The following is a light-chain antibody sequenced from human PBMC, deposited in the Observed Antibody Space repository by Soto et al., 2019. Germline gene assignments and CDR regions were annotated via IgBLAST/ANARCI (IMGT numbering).Light chain of an antibody. CDR2: GAS. CDR1: RSVSSN. J-gene: IGKJ4*01. CDR3: QQYNNWFT. V-gene: IGKV3-15*01. Sequence: EIVMTQSPATLSVSPGERATLSCRASRSVSSNLAWYQQKPGQAPRLLIYGASTRATGIPARFSGSGSGTEFTLTISSLQSEDFAVYYCQQYNNWFTFGGGTKVDIK.